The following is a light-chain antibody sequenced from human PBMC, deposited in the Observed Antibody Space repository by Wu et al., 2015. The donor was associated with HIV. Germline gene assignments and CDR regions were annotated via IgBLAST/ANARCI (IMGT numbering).Light chain of an antibody. V-gene: IGKV1-27*01. CDR1: QGISKY. Sequence: DIQMTQSPSSLSASVGDRVTITCRASQGISKYLAWYQQKPGNVPKLLIFAASTLQSGVPSRFSGSGSGAHFTLTINSLQPEDVAIYYCQNYNSAPRTFGQGTSVEIK. J-gene: IGKJ1*01. CDR2: AAS. CDR3: QNYNSAPRT.